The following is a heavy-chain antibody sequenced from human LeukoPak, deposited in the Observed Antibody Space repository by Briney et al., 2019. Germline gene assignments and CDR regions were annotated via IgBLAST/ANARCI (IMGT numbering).Heavy chain of an antibody. D-gene: IGHD6-13*01. CDR3: ARYQTLTAAAGSRYAFDI. V-gene: IGHV4-59*08. CDR2: IYYSGSA. J-gene: IGHJ3*02. Sequence: PSQTLSLTCTVSGGSIRSYYWSWIRQPTGKGLEWIGYIYYSGSANYNPSLKSRVTMSVDTSKNQFSLKLSSVSAADTDVYYCARYQTLTAAAGSRYAFDIWGQGRMASVCS. CDR1: GGSIRSYY.